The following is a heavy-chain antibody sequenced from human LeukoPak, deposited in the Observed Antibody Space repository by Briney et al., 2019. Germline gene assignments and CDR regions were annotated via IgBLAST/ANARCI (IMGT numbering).Heavy chain of an antibody. CDR1: GGSISTYY. V-gene: IGHV4-4*07. CDR2: IYTSGST. CDR3: ARGDYYDSSGYERIAFDI. D-gene: IGHD3-22*01. Sequence: KPSETPSPTCTGPGGSISTYYWNWIPQPARKGLEWIGRIYTSGSTNYNPSLKSRVTMSVDTSKNQFSLKLSSVTAADTAMYYCARGDYYDSSGYERIAFDIWGQGTMVTVSS. J-gene: IGHJ3*02.